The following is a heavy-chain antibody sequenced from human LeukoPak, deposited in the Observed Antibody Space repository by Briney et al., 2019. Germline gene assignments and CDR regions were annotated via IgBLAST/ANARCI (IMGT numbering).Heavy chain of an antibody. D-gene: IGHD5-18*01. CDR1: GFTVSNNY. CDR2: IYSGGST. CDR3: ARGGYSYGSNY. Sequence: PGGSLRPSFAASGFTVSNNYMSWVRQAPGKGLEWVSVIYSGGSTYYADSVRGRFTISRDNSKNTLFLHMNSLRAEDTAVYYCARGGYSYGSNYWGQGTLVTVSS. J-gene: IGHJ4*02. V-gene: IGHV3-53*01.